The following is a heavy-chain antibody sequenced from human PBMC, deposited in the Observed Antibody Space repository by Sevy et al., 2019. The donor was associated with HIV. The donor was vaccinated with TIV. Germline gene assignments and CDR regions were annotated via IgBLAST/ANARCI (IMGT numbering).Heavy chain of an antibody. Sequence: GGSLRLSCAASGFSFSTYAMTWVRQAPGKGLEWVSGISGSGTSTYYTDSVKGRFTISRDNSKNTVYLQMNNLSAEDTAVYYCVKVSIFGVGGFYDYWGQGTLVTVSS. CDR3: VKVSIFGVGGFYDY. J-gene: IGHJ4*02. D-gene: IGHD3-3*01. CDR2: ISGSGTST. V-gene: IGHV3-23*01. CDR1: GFSFSTYA.